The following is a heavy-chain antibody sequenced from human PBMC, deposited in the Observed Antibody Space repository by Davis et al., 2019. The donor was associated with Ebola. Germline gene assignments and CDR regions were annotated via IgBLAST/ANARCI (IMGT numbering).Heavy chain of an antibody. Sequence: GSLRLSCAVYGGSFRGYYWGWIRQPPGKGLEWIGEINDSGNTNYNPSLKSRVTISVDTSKNQFSLKLSSVTAADTAVYYCARRIAARPFGDWFDPWGQGTLVTVSS. CDR2: INDSGNT. CDR3: ARRIAARPFGDWFDP. J-gene: IGHJ5*02. V-gene: IGHV4-34*01. CDR1: GGSFRGYY. D-gene: IGHD6-6*01.